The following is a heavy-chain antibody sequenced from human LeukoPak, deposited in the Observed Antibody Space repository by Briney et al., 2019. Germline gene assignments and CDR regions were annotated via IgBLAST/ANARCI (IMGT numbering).Heavy chain of an antibody. CDR2: RKQDGSEK. Sequence: GGSLRLSCAASGFTFSSYWMSWVRQAPGKGLEWVANRKQDGSEKYYVDSVKGRFTISRDNAKNSLYLQMNSLRAEDTAVYYCAGGGFGEAYYYYYYMDVWGKGTTVTVSS. V-gene: IGHV3-7*03. CDR3: AGGGFGEAYYYYYYMDV. D-gene: IGHD3-10*01. J-gene: IGHJ6*03. CDR1: GFTFSSYW.